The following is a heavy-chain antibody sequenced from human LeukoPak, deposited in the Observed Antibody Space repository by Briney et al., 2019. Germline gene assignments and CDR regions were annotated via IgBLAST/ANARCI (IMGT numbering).Heavy chain of an antibody. CDR1: GGSISSYY. J-gene: IGHJ6*02. V-gene: IGHV4-59*12. D-gene: IGHD6-13*01. CDR2: IYYSGST. Sequence: PSETLSLTCTVSGGSISSYYWSWIRQPPGKGLEWIGYIYYSGSTNYNPSLKSRVTISVDTSKNQFSLKLSSVTAADTAVYYCARGQQLNYYYYGMDVWGQGTTVTVSS. CDR3: ARGQQLNYYYYGMDV.